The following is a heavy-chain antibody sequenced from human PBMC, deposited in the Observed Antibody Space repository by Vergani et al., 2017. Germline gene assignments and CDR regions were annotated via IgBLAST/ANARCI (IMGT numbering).Heavy chain of an antibody. CDR1: GGTFSSYA. CDR3: ARKNGRVVPELDHDAFDI. J-gene: IGHJ3*02. V-gene: IGHV1-69*01. D-gene: IGHD3-3*01. CDR2: IIPIFGTA. Sequence: QVQLVQSGAEVKKPGSSVKVSCKASGGTFSSYAISWVRQAPGQGLEWMGGIIPIFGTANYAQKFQGRVTITADESTSTAYMELSSLRSEDTAVYYCARKNGRVVPELDHDAFDIWGQGTMVTVSS.